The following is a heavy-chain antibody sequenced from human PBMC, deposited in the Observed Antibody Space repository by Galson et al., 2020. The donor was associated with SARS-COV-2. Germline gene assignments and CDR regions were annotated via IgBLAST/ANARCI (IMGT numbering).Heavy chain of an antibody. J-gene: IGHJ4*02. V-gene: IGHV4-34*01. CDR3: ARGGSTNLSVDHY. D-gene: IGHD1-1*01. Sequence: SETLSLTCAVHGGSFSDSYWNRVRQPPGKGLEWIGEIKHSGSTNYNPSLKSRLTISVDTSKNQYSLKLSSVTAAATAVYYCARGGSTNLSVDHYWGQGTLVTVSS. CDR1: GGSFSDSY. CDR2: IKHSGST.